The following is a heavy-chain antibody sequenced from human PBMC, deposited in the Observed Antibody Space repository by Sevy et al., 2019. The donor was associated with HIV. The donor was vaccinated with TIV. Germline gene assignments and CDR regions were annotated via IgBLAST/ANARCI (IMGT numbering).Heavy chain of an antibody. Sequence: GGSLRLSCAASGFAFYDYSMSWIRQAPGKGLEWVATLSFGCGKINYADSVKGRFTISRDNSKNSFYLQMDNLGVEDTALYYWAGEGCTRPHDYWGQGTRVTVSS. CDR2: LSFGCGKI. J-gene: IGHJ4*02. CDR1: GFAFYDYS. V-gene: IGHV3-23*01. D-gene: IGHD2-8*01. CDR3: AGEGCTRPHDY.